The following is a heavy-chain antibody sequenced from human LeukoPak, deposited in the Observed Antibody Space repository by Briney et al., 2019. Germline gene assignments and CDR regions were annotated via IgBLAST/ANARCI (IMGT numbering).Heavy chain of an antibody. CDR2: IYHSGST. V-gene: IGHV4-38-2*01. Sequence: SETLSLTCDASGDSISSGYYWGWIRQPPGKGLEWIGSIYHSGSTTYNPSLKSRVTISADTSKNQFSLKVRSVTAADTAVYYCARNSSGWFFDYWGQGTLVSVSS. D-gene: IGHD6-19*01. CDR3: ARNSSGWFFDY. CDR1: GDSISSGYY. J-gene: IGHJ4*02.